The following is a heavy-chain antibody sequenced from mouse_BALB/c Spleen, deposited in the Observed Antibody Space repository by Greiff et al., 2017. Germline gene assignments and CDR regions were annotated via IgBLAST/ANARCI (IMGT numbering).Heavy chain of an antibody. CDR3: ARQKDLLYGNHEEYYFDY. D-gene: IGHD2-1*01. Sequence: DVKLVESGGDLVKPGGSLKLSCAASGFTFSSYGMSWVRQTPDKRLEWVATISSGGSYTYYPDSVKGRFTISRDNAKNTLYLQMSSLKSEDTAMYYCARQKDLLYGNHEEYYFDYWGQGTTLTVSS. V-gene: IGHV5-6*02. J-gene: IGHJ2*01. CDR2: ISSGGSYT. CDR1: GFTFSSYG.